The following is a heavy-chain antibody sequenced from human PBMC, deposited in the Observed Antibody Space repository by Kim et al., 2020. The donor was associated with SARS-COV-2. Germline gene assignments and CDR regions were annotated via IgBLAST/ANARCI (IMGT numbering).Heavy chain of an antibody. J-gene: IGHJ3*02. CDR3: VRDRNGVTSYDLAFDT. CDR2: ISTSSSYI. Sequence: GGSLRLSCIASGFTFSRHSMNWVRQAPGKGLEWVSSISTSSSYIYYADSLKGRFTVSRDNARNTVYLEINSLRAEDTAVYYCVRDRNGVTSYDLAFDTWGQGTMVAVSS. CDR1: GFTFSRHS. V-gene: IGHV3-21*01. D-gene: IGHD3-3*01.